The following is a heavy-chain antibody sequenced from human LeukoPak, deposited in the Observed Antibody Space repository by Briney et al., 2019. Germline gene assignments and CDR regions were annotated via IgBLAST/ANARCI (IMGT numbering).Heavy chain of an antibody. CDR1: GFTFSSYS. Sequence: GGSLRLSCAASGFTFSSYSMNWVRQTPGKGLEWVAAIWNDGSDENYADSAKGRFTISSDNSKNTLYLQMNSLRVEDTAVYYCAFEIGRSQGAFDIWGQGTMITVSS. CDR2: IWNDGSDE. V-gene: IGHV3-33*08. J-gene: IGHJ3*02. CDR3: AFEIGRSQGAFDI. D-gene: IGHD1-26*01.